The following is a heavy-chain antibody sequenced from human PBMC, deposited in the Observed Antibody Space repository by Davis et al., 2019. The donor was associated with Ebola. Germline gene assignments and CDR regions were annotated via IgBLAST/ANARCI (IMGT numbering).Heavy chain of an antibody. CDR3: ARHAYDSSGYFSLFDY. V-gene: IGHV4-34*01. CDR2: IYHSGST. CDR1: GGSFSGYY. J-gene: IGHJ4*02. Sequence: MPSETLSLTCAVYGGSFSGYYWSWIRQPPGKGLEWIGEIYHSGSTNYNPSLKSRVTISVDTSKNQFSLKLSSVTAADTAVYYCARHAYDSSGYFSLFDYWGQGTLVTVSS. D-gene: IGHD3-22*01.